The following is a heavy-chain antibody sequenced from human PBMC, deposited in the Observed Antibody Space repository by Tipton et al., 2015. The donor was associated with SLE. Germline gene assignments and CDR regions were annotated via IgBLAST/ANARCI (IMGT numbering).Heavy chain of an antibody. CDR1: SGSISSRY. J-gene: IGHJ4*02. D-gene: IGHD2-8*01. Sequence: TLSLTCTVSSGSISSRYWTWIRQPPGRGLEWIGSIYYTGKTYNSPSLKSRLSISVDTSKNHFSLKLSSVTAADTAVYYCARGGNGFDYWGQGTLVTVSS. CDR2: IYYTGKT. V-gene: IGHV4-59*08. CDR3: ARGGNGFDY.